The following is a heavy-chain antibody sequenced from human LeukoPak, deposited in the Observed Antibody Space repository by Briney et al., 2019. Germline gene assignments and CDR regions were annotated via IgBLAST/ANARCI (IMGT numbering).Heavy chain of an antibody. Sequence: PSETLSLTCVVYGGSFSGYYWSWIRQPPGKGLEWIGEINHSGSTNYNPSLKSRVTISVDTSKNQFSLKLSSVTAADTAVYYCARGPSVPPSLYGDNSSPWGQGTLVTVSS. CDR3: ARGPSVPPSLYGDNSSP. CDR1: GGSFSGYY. J-gene: IGHJ5*02. D-gene: IGHD4-17*01. V-gene: IGHV4-34*01. CDR2: INHSGST.